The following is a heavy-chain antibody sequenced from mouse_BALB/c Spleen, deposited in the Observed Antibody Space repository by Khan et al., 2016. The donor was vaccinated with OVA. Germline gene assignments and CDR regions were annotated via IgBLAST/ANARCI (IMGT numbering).Heavy chain of an antibody. D-gene: IGHD2-1*01. CDR3: ARDDYGNFLYFDY. J-gene: IGHJ2*01. Sequence: QVQLKQSGGEVIRPGTSVKVSCKASGYAFTHYLIEWVKQRPGQGLEWIGVINPGSGGTNYNEKFKGKATLTADKSSSTAYMQLSSLTSDDSAVNFCARDDYGNFLYFDYWGQGTTLTVSS. CDR2: INPGSGGT. CDR1: GYAFTHYL. V-gene: IGHV1-54*01.